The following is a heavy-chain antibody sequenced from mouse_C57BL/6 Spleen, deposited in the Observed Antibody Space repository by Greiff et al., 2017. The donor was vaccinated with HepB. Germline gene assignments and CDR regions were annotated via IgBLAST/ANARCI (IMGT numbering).Heavy chain of an antibody. CDR3: ARGGIYYDYDGLDY. V-gene: IGHV1-55*01. CDR2: IYPGSGST. Sequence: QVQLKQPGAELVKPGASVKMSCKASGYTFTSYWITWVKQRPGQGLEWIGDIYPGSGSTNYNEKFKSKATLTVDTSSSTAYMQLSSLTSEDSAVYYCARGGIYYDYDGLDYWGQGTTLTVSS. D-gene: IGHD2-4*01. CDR1: GYTFTSYW. J-gene: IGHJ2*01.